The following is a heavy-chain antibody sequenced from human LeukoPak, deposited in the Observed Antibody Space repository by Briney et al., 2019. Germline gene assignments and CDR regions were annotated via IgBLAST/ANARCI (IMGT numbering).Heavy chain of an antibody. CDR2: ISSSSSYI. Sequence: PGGSLRLSCAASGFTFSSYSMNWVRQAPGKGLEWVSSISSSSSYIYYADSVKGRFTISRDNAKNSLYLQMNSLRAEDTAVYYCARDRPVDTALIMDVWGKGTMVTVSS. CDR1: GFTFSSYS. J-gene: IGHJ6*04. D-gene: IGHD5-18*01. CDR3: ARDRPVDTALIMDV. V-gene: IGHV3-21*01.